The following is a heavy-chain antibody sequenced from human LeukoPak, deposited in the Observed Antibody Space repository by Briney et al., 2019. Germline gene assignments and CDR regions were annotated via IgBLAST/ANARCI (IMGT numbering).Heavy chain of an antibody. V-gene: IGHV4-59*08. D-gene: IGHD5-12*01. J-gene: IGHJ3*02. CDR2: IYYSGST. Sequence: SETLSLTCTVSGGSISSYYWSWIRQPPGKGLEWIGYIYYSGSTNYNPSLKSRVTISVDTSKNQFSLKLSSVTAADTAVYYCARHLDSDGYSGYGSYAFDIWGQGTMVTVSS. CDR3: ARHLDSDGYSGYGSYAFDI. CDR1: GGSISSYY.